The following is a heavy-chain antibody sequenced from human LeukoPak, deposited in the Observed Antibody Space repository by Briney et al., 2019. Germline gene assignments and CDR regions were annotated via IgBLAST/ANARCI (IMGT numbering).Heavy chain of an antibody. Sequence: SGGSLRLSCAGSGFTVSSKYMSWVRQGPGKGLEWVSLIYSCGSTDYADSVKGRFTISRHNSKNTLYLQMNGLRAEDTAVYYCASGYCSGTTCSPYYFDYWGQGTLVTVSS. V-gene: IGHV3-53*01. CDR2: IYSCGST. CDR3: ASGYCSGTTCSPYYFDY. CDR1: GFTVSSKY. J-gene: IGHJ4*02. D-gene: IGHD2/OR15-2a*01.